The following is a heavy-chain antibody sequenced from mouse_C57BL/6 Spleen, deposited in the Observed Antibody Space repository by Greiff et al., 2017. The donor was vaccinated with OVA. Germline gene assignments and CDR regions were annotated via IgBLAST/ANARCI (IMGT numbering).Heavy chain of an antibody. CDR2: IYPGDGDT. D-gene: IGHD4-1*01. Sequence: VQLQQSGPELVKPGASVKISCKASGYAFSSSWMNWVKQRPGKGLEWIGRIYPGDGDTTYNGKFKGKATLTADKSSSTVYMQLSSLTSEDAAVYFWAREWDSYYFDYWGQGTTLTVSS. CDR1: GYAFSSSW. J-gene: IGHJ2*01. CDR3: AREWDSYYFDY. V-gene: IGHV1-82*01.